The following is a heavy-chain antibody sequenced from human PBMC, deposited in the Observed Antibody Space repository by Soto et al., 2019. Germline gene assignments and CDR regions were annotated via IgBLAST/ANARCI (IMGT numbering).Heavy chain of an antibody. CDR2: ICTGGTT. D-gene: IGHD4-4*01. CDR3: ARVGSKSFYYATDV. Sequence: QLQESGPGLVKPSETLSLTCTVSGASISSFCWTWIRQPPGQGLEWIGYICTGGTTKYNPSLKSRVTMSVDTPKTQFSLELTSVTAADKAVYYCARVGSKSFYYATDVWGQGTTVTVSS. V-gene: IGHV4-4*09. J-gene: IGHJ6*02. CDR1: GASISSFC.